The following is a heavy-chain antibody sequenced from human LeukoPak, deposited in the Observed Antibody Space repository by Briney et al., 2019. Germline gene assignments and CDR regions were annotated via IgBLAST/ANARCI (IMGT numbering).Heavy chain of an antibody. CDR1: GFTFSDYN. CDR3: GRNFGSGSYSPEY. CDR2: ISSRSSYI. Sequence: GGSLRLSCVASGFTFSDYNMNWVRQPPGKGLEWVSSISSRSSYIYYADSVKGRFTISRDNAKNTLYLQMNSLRAEDTAVYYCGRNFGSGSYSPEYWGQGTLVTVSS. D-gene: IGHD3-10*01. J-gene: IGHJ4*01. V-gene: IGHV3-21*01.